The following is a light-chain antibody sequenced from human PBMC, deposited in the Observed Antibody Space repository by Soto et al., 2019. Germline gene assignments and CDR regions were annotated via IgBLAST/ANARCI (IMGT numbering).Light chain of an antibody. CDR3: QQSYSTPWT. Sequence: DIQITQSPSSLSASVGDRVAITCRASQSISSYLNWYQQKPGKAPKLLIYAASSLQSGVPARFSGSGSGTDFTLTISSLQPEDFVTYYCQQSYSTPWTFGQGTKVDIK. CDR2: AAS. J-gene: IGKJ1*01. CDR1: QSISSY. V-gene: IGKV1-39*01.